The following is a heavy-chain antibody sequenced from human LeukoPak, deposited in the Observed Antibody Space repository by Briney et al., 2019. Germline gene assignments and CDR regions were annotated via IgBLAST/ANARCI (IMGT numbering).Heavy chain of an antibody. CDR1: GESFSGYY. Sequence: SETLSLTCVVYGESFSGYYWTWIRQPPGKGLEWIGEIIDTGSTKYNSSLKSRVTISVDTSKNQFSLKLSSVTAADTAVYYCARDWRDGYNPRFYYYYMDVWGKGTTVTVSS. V-gene: IGHV4-34*12. D-gene: IGHD5-24*01. J-gene: IGHJ6*03. CDR3: ARDWRDGYNPRFYYYYMDV. CDR2: IIDTGST.